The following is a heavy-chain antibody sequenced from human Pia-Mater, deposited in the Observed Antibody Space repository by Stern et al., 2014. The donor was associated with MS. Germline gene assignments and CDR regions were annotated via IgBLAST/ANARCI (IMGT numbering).Heavy chain of an antibody. CDR3: TKAWDS. V-gene: IGHV1-8*01. Sequence: QVQLVQSGAGVRKPGASVKVSCKASGYTFTSDDINWVRQAPGQGLEWMGWMNPDSGDTGFAQKFQGRVTMTRDTSITTAFMELTNLRSDDTAVYYCTKAWDSWGPGTLIIVSS. CDR2: MNPDSGDT. J-gene: IGHJ5*01. CDR1: GYTFTSDD.